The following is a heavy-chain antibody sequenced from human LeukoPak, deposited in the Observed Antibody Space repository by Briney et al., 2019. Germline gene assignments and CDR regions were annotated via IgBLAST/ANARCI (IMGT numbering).Heavy chain of an antibody. CDR1: GGSISSSSYY. CDR2: IYYSGST. Sequence: SETLSLTCTVSGGSISSSSYYWGWIRQPPGKGLEWIGSIYYSGSTYYNPSLKSRVTISVDTSKNQFSLKLSSVTAADTAVYDCARQGPYSSSWYNWFDPWGQGTLVTVSS. CDR3: ARQGPYSSSWYNWFDP. J-gene: IGHJ5*02. V-gene: IGHV4-39*01. D-gene: IGHD6-13*01.